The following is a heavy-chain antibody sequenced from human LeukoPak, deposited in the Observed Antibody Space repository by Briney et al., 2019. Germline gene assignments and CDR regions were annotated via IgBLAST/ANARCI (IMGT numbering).Heavy chain of an antibody. CDR2: INTDGSST. Sequence: PGGSLRLSCAASGFTFSSYWMHWVRQAPGKGLVWVSRINTDGSSTTYADSVKGRFTISRDNAKNTLYLQMNSLRAEDTAVYYGASSPWELPDYWGQGTLVTVSS. CDR3: ASSPWELPDY. J-gene: IGHJ4*02. D-gene: IGHD1-26*01. CDR1: GFTFSSYW. V-gene: IGHV3-74*01.